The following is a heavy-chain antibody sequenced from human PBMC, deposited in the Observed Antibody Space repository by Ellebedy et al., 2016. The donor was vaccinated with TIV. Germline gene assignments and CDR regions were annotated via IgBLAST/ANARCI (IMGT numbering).Heavy chain of an antibody. CDR2: LKHDGIER. V-gene: IGHV3-7*03. CDR3: VGVTDAAYYYGMDV. J-gene: IGHJ6*02. Sequence: GESLKISCAASGFYFRGYWMSWVRQAPGKGLEWVANLKHDGIERYYLDSVKGRFTISRDNAKNSLFLHMSSLRVEDTAVYYCVGVTDAAYYYGMDVWGQGTTVTVSS. D-gene: IGHD3-3*01. CDR1: GFYFRGYW.